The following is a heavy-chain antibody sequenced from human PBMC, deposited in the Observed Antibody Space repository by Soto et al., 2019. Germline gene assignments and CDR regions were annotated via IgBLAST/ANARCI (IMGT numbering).Heavy chain of an antibody. CDR3: ARKDKSGYFNWFDP. J-gene: IGHJ5*02. Sequence: PGASLKISCRTSGYKFTSSWIAWVRQMPGKGLEWMGIIFPSDSDTRYSPSFQGQVTISADRSTSTVFLQWASLKASDTAVYFCARKDKSGYFNWFDPWGQGTRATV. V-gene: IGHV5-51*01. CDR2: IFPSDSDT. D-gene: IGHD3-22*01. CDR1: GYKFTSSW.